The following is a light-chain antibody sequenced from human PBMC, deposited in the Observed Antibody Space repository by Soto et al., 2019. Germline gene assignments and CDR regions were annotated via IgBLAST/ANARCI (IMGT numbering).Light chain of an antibody. CDR1: SSNIGSNY. V-gene: IGLV1-47*01. J-gene: IGLJ2*01. CDR2: RNN. Sequence: QSVLTQPPSASGTPGQRVTISCSGSSSNIGSNYVYWYQQLPGTAPKLLIYRNNPRPSGVPDRFSGSKSGTSASLAISGLRSEDEADYYCAAWDDSLSGPDVVFGGGTKLTVL. CDR3: AAWDDSLSGPDVV.